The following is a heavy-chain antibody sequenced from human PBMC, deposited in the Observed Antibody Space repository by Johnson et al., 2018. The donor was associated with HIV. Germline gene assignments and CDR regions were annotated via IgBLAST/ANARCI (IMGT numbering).Heavy chain of an antibody. D-gene: IGHD2-21*01. CDR2: ISGSGGST. CDR3: GWCDLLRAFDI. J-gene: IGHJ3*02. CDR1: GFTFSSYD. V-gene: IGHV3-23*04. Sequence: VQLVESGGGLVQPGGSLRLSCAASGFTFSSYDMSWVRQAPGKGLEWVSAISGSGGSTYYAASVKRRFTISRDNSKNTLYLQMNSVRAEGTVVYYCGWCDLLRAFDIWGQGTMVTVSS.